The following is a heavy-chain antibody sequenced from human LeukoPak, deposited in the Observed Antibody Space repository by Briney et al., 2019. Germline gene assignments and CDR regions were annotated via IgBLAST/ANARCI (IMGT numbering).Heavy chain of an antibody. J-gene: IGHJ5*02. D-gene: IGHD2-2*01. Sequence: SETLSLTCTVSGGSISSYYWSWIRQPPGKGLEWIGYIYYSGSTNYNPSLKSRVTISVDTSKNQFSLKLSSVTAADTAVYYCARQDCSSTSCLFDPWGQGTLVTVSP. CDR3: ARQDCSSTSCLFDP. CDR1: GGSISSYY. V-gene: IGHV4-59*08. CDR2: IYYSGST.